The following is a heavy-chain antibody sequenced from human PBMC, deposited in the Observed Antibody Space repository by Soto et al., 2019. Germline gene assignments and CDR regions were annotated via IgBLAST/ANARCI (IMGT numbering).Heavy chain of an antibody. D-gene: IGHD2-8*02. CDR1: GASISRSSYY. CDR3: ARDKITGLFDY. J-gene: IGHJ4*02. V-gene: IGHV4-39*07. Sequence: SETLSLTCSVSGASISRSSYYWGWIRQPPGKGLEWIASIYFSGSTNYNPSLKSRVTISVDTSKNQFSLKLPSVTAADTAVYYCARDKITGLFDYWGQGTLVTVSS. CDR2: IYFSGST.